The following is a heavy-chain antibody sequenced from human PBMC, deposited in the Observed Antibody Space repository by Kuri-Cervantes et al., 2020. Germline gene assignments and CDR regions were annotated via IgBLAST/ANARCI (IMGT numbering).Heavy chain of an antibody. D-gene: IGHD2-15*01. CDR3: ARDGRILYLGGYFDY. CDR2: IYSGGST. Sequence: GESLKISCAASEFTVSTNYMSWVRQAPGKGLEWVFFIYSGGSTYYADSVKGRFTISRDNSKNTLYLQMNSLRAEDTAVYYCARDGRILYLGGYFDYWGQGTLVTVSS. V-gene: IGHV3-53*05. CDR1: EFTVSTNY. J-gene: IGHJ4*02.